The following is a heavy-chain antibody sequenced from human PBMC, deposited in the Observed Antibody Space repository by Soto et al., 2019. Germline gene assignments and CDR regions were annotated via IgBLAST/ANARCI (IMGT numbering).Heavy chain of an antibody. J-gene: IGHJ4*02. Sequence: QVQLVQSGAEVKKTGSSVKVSCKTSGGTFSTFGISWVRQAPGQGLEWMGGIIPFFGTAEYSQKFEDRITITPDESTNTVYMDLRSLTSEDTAIYYCARTAPMDAGDKYYYDFWGQGALVTVSS. V-gene: IGHV1-69*01. D-gene: IGHD3-16*01. CDR1: GGTFSTFG. CDR3: ARTAPMDAGDKYYYDF. CDR2: IIPFFGTA.